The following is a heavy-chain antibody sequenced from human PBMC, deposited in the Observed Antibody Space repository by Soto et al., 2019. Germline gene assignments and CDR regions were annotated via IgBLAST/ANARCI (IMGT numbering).Heavy chain of an antibody. J-gene: IGHJ6*02. V-gene: IGHV3-15*01. D-gene: IGHD3-10*01. CDR3: TTDLGDYGSGSYFPYYYYYYGMDV. CDR1: GFTFSNAW. Sequence: EVQLVESGGGLVQPGGSLRLSCAASGFTFSNAWMSWVRQAPGKGLEWVGRIKSKTDGGTTDYAAPVKGRFTISRDDSKNTLYLQMNSLKTEDTAVYYCTTDLGDYGSGSYFPYYYYYYGMDVWGQGTTVTVSS. CDR2: IKSKTDGGTT.